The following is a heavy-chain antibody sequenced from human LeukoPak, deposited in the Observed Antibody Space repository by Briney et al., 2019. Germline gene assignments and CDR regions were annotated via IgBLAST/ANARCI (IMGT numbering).Heavy chain of an antibody. Sequence: GSLRLSCAASGFSFSDYGMHWVRQTPGKGLEWLTFIQFDESDKFYADSVKGRFIISRDNSKNTLYLQMNSLRAEDTAVYYCARDGGRAALDYWGQGTLVTVSS. V-gene: IGHV3-30*02. J-gene: IGHJ4*02. CDR1: GFSFSDYG. CDR3: ARDGGRAALDY. D-gene: IGHD1-26*01. CDR2: IQFDESDK.